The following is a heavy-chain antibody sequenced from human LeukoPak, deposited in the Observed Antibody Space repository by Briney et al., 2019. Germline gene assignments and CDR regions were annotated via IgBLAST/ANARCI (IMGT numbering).Heavy chain of an antibody. CDR2: FYNSGST. J-gene: IGHJ5*02. V-gene: IGHV4-59*01. CDR1: GGSINTYY. D-gene: IGHD3-16*02. CDR3: ARGDYVWGSNRLGWFDP. Sequence: SETLSLTCTVSGGSINTYYWSWIRQPPGKGLEWIGCFYNSGSTNYNPSLKSRVTMSLDTSKNQFSLKLSSVTAADTAVYYCARGDYVWGSNRLGWFDPWGQGTQVTVSS.